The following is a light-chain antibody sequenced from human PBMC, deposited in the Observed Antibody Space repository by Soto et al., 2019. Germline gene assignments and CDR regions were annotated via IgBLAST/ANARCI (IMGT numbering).Light chain of an antibody. J-gene: IGKJ2*01. Sequence: DIVMTQSPLYLPVTPGEPASISCRSSQSLLHSNGYTYLDWYLQKPGQSPRLLIYLGSNRASGVPDRFSGRGSGADFTLKISRVEAEDVGVYYCMQALQTPLYTFGQGTKLQI. V-gene: IGKV2-28*01. CDR1: QSLLHSNGYTY. CDR3: MQALQTPLYT. CDR2: LGS.